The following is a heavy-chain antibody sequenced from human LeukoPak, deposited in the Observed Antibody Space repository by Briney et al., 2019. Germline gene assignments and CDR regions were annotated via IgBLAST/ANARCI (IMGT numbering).Heavy chain of an antibody. Sequence: GGSLRLSCAASGFTFSSYAMSWVRQAPGKGLEWVSAISGSGGSTYYADSVKGRFTISRDNSKNTLYLQMSSLRAEDTAVYYCAKAYCSSTSCYYYFDYWGQGTLVTVSS. J-gene: IGHJ4*02. V-gene: IGHV3-23*01. CDR2: ISGSGGST. D-gene: IGHD2-2*01. CDR1: GFTFSSYA. CDR3: AKAYCSSTSCYYYFDY.